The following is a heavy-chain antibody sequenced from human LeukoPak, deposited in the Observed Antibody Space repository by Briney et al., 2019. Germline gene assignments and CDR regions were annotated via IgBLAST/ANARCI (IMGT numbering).Heavy chain of an antibody. CDR1: GGSISSGSYY. V-gene: IGHV4-61*02. J-gene: IGHJ6*03. CDR2: IYTSGST. CDR3: ARDTAMGDFGLYYYYMDV. Sequence: PSQTLSLTCTVSGGSISSGSYYWSWIRQPAGKGLEWIGRIYTSGSTNYNPSLKSRVTISVDRSKNQFSLKLSSVTAADTAVYYCARDTAMGDFGLYYYYMDVWGKGTTVTVSS. D-gene: IGHD5-18*01.